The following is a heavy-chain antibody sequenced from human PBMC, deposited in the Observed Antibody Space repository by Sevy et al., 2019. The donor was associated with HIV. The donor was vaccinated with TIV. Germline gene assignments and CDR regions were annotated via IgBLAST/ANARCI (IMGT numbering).Heavy chain of an antibody. J-gene: IGHJ5*02. CDR2: ISYDGSNK. CDR3: ARDEGYCSSTSCSKWFDP. V-gene: IGHV3-30*04. CDR1: GFTFSSYA. D-gene: IGHD2-2*01. Sequence: GGSLRLSCAASGFTFSSYAMHWVRQAPGKGLEWVAVISYDGSNKYYADSVKGRFTISRDNSKNTLYLQMNSLRAEDTAVYYCARDEGYCSSTSCSKWFDPWGQGTLVTVSS.